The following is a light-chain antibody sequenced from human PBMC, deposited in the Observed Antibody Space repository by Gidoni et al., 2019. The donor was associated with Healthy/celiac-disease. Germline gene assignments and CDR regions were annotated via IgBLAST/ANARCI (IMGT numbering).Light chain of an antibody. CDR2: KAS. Sequence: DIPMTPSPSTLSASVGDRVTIPCRASQSISSWLAWYQQKPGKAPKLLIYKASSLESGVPSRFSGSGSGTEFTLTISSLQPDDVATYYCQQYNSYLTWTFXXXTKVEIK. V-gene: IGKV1-5*03. J-gene: IGKJ1*01. CDR1: QSISSW. CDR3: QQYNSYLTWT.